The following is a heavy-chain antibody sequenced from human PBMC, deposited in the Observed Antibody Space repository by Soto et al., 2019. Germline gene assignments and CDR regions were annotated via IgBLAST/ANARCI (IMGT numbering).Heavy chain of an antibody. CDR2: IIPIFGTT. CDR3: AGSYKYGSGTFDAFDI. V-gene: IGHV1-69*01. D-gene: IGHD3-10*01. CDR1: GGTFSSYA. Sequence: QVQLVQSGTEVKKPGSSVKVSCKASGGTFSSYAISWVRQAPGQGLEWMGGIIPIFGTTNYAQRVQGRGSITADESTSTTYMELSSLRSEDTAVYYCAGSYKYGSGTFDAFDIWGQGTLVTVSS. J-gene: IGHJ3*02.